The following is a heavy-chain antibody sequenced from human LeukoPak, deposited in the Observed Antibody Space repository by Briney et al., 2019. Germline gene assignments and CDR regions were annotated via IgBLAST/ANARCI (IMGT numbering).Heavy chain of an antibody. CDR3: ARDKGYCSGGSCPGGELFDY. Sequence: GGSLRLSCAASGFTFSSYAMTWVRQAPGKGLEWVSSISSSSSYIYYADSVKGRFTISRDNAKNSLYLQMNSLRAEDTAVYYCARDKGYCSGGSCPGGELFDYWGQGTLVTVSS. CDR1: GFTFSSYA. V-gene: IGHV3-21*01. D-gene: IGHD2-15*01. CDR2: ISSSSSYI. J-gene: IGHJ4*02.